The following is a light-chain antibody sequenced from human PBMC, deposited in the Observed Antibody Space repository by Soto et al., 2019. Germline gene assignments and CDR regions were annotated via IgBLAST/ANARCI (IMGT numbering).Light chain of an antibody. CDR2: AAS. CDR1: QGITSW. J-gene: IGKJ4*01. V-gene: IGKV1-12*01. Sequence: DIEVTQSPSSVSASAGDRVTITCRAGQGITSWLAWYQHKPGRAPKLLIYAASSMQSGVPSRYRGSGSGTDFALTISSLQSEDFATYYCQQSTSFPVTFGGGTKVEIK. CDR3: QQSTSFPVT.